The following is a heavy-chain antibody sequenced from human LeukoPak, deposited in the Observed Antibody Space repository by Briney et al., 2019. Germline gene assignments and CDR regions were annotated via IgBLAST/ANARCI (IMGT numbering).Heavy chain of an antibody. Sequence: ASVKVSCKVSGYTLTELSMHWVRQAPGKGLEWMGWINPNSGGTNYAQKFQGRVTMTRDTSISTAYMELSRLRSDDTAVYYCARALVGATGFDYWGQGTLVTVSS. CDR1: GYTLTELS. D-gene: IGHD1-26*01. J-gene: IGHJ4*02. V-gene: IGHV1-2*02. CDR3: ARALVGATGFDY. CDR2: INPNSGGT.